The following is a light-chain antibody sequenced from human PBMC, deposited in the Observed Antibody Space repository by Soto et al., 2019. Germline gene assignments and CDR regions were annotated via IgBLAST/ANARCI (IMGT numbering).Light chain of an antibody. V-gene: IGLV2-14*01. Sequence: QSALTQPASVSGSPGQSITISCTGTSSDVGGYNYVSWYQQHPGKAPKLMIYEVSNWPSGVSNRFSGSKSGNTASLTISGLQAEDEADYYCSSYTSSSTPYVLGTGTKVTVL. CDR3: SSYTSSSTPYV. J-gene: IGLJ1*01. CDR2: EVS. CDR1: SSDVGGYNY.